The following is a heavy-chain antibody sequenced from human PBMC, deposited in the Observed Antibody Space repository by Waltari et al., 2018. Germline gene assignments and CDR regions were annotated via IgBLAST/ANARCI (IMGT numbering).Heavy chain of an antibody. D-gene: IGHD6-19*01. CDR3: AHSRYIRGWPNWFDP. CDR2: VHWDGDK. Sequence: QITLKESGPSMVKATETLTLTCTFPGFSLTATGEAVAWSRQPPGKALEWLGIVHWDGDKRYSPSLRDRVTFTMDTSKNEVILTLTNIVPGDAGTYFCAHSRYIRGWPNWFDPWGQGTPVTVSA. CDR1: GFSLTATGEA. J-gene: IGHJ5*02. V-gene: IGHV2-5*02.